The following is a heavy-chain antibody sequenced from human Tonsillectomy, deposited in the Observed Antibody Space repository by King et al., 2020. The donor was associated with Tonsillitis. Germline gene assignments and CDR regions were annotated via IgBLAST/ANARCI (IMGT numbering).Heavy chain of an antibody. D-gene: IGHD3-3*01. CDR1: GASISSGSYF. V-gene: IGHV4-61*02. J-gene: IGHJ4*02. CDR3: ARGGNFWSGDHDY. CDR2: IDSSGNT. Sequence: QLQESGPGLVKPSQTLSLTCAVSGASISSGSYFWSWIRQPAGKGLEWIGRIDSSGNTNYNPTLKSRVSMSVDTSENQFSLKLSSVTAADTAVYFCARGGNFWSGDHDYGGQGTLVIVSS.